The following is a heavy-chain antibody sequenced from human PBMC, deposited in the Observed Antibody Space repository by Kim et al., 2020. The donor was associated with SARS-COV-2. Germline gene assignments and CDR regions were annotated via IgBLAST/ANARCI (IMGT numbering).Heavy chain of an antibody. Sequence: TRYSTKFQGRITSSRDTSANTPYMELRSLTTKDTAFYYCVRDMNPTVYDYWGQGTLVTVSS. CDR2: T. CDR3: VRDMNPTVYDY. V-gene: IGHV1-3*01. D-gene: IGHD4-4*01. J-gene: IGHJ4*02.